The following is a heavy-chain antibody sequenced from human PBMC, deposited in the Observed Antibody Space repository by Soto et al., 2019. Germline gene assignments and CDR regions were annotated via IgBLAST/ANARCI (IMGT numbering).Heavy chain of an antibody. V-gene: IGHV3-7*01. Sequence: RGSLRLSCAASGFTFSSYWMSWVSQAPGKGLEWVANIKQDGSEKYYVDSVKGRFTISRDNAKNSLYLQMNSLRAEDTAVYYCARMALCCSTSCYDRYYYYYMDVWGKGTTVTVSS. CDR2: IKQDGSEK. J-gene: IGHJ6*03. CDR1: GFTFSSYW. CDR3: ARMALCCSTSCYDRYYYYYMDV. D-gene: IGHD2-2*01.